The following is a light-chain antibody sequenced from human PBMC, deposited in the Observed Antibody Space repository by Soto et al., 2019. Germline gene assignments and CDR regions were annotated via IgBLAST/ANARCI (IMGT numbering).Light chain of an antibody. CDR2: EVS. V-gene: IGLV2-14*01. CDR1: SSDVGGHDY. Sequence: QAVVTQPASVSGSPGQSITISCTGTSSDVGGHDYVSWYQQHPGKAPKVLIYEVSDRPSGVSHRFSGSKSGNTASLTISGLQAEDEADYYCSSFTSSSTLYVFGSGTKLTVL. CDR3: SSFTSSSTLYV. J-gene: IGLJ1*01.